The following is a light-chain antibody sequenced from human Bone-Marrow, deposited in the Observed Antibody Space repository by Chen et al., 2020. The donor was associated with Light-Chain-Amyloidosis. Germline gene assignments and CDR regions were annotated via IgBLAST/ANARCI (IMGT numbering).Light chain of an antibody. CDR1: QSLLHSNGYNY. Sequence: DIVMTQSPLSLPVTPGEPASISCRSSQSLLHSNGYNYLDWYLQKPGQSPQLRIYLGSHRASGVPDRFIGSGSGPDFTLKISRVEAEDVGVYYCMQALQTPYTFGQGTKLEIK. V-gene: IGKV2-28*01. CDR3: MQALQTPYT. CDR2: LGS. J-gene: IGKJ2*01.